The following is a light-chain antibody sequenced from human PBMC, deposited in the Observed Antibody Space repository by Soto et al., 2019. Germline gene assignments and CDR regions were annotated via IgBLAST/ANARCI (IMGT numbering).Light chain of an antibody. Sequence: EIGLAQSPGTLSLSPGERATLSCRASQSVSNNYLAWYQQKPGQAPRLLIYGASTRATGIPARFSGSGSGTDFTLTISSLQSEDFAVYYCQQYNNWPTFGQGTKVDIK. CDR1: QSVSNN. J-gene: IGKJ1*01. V-gene: IGKV3-15*01. CDR3: QQYNNWPT. CDR2: GAS.